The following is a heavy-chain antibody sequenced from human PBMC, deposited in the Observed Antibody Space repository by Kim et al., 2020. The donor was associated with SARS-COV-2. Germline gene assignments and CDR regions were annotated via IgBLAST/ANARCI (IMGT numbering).Heavy chain of an antibody. Sequence: SVKVSCKASGGTFSSYAISWVRQALGQGLEWMGRIIPIFGIANYAQKFQGRVTITADKSTSTAYMELSSLRSEDTAVYYCARDTRDSSPGHYYYYYYMDVWGKGTTVTVSS. V-gene: IGHV1-69*04. CDR2: IIPIFGIA. J-gene: IGHJ6*03. D-gene: IGHD6-13*01. CDR3: ARDTRDSSPGHYYYYYYMDV. CDR1: GGTFSSYA.